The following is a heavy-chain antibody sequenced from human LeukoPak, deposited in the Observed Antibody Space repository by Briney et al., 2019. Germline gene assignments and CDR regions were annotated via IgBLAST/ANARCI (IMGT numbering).Heavy chain of an antibody. CDR3: ARGRYYTADY. CDR2: ISSSSRYI. J-gene: IGHJ4*02. CDR1: GFTFSSYN. D-gene: IGHD2-8*02. Sequence: GGSLRLSCVASGFTFSSYNMNWVRQAPGKGLEWVSSISSSSRYIYYTDSMKGRFTISRDNAKNSLYLQMNSLSAEDTAVYYCARGRYYTADYWGQGTLVTVSS. V-gene: IGHV3-21*01.